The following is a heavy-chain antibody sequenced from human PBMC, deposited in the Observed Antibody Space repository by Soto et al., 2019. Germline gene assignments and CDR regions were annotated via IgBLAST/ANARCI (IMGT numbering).Heavy chain of an antibody. CDR3: ARKREPTASPTDSSHYGLDV. CDR2: IHYSGNT. Sequence: AETLCVTCILSPDFINSYYWTWIRQSPGKRLDSIGYIHYSGNTNYNPSLKSRVTISIDKSKRFFSLKLTSVTAADTAMYFCARKREPTASPTDSSHYGLDVWGRGTTVTVSS. D-gene: IGHD1-26*01. CDR1: PDFINSYY. V-gene: IGHV4-59*01. J-gene: IGHJ6*01.